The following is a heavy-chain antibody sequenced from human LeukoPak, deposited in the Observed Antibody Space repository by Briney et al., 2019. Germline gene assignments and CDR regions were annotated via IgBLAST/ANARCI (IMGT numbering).Heavy chain of an antibody. CDR1: GFTFSDYW. D-gene: IGHD2-2*01. Sequence: PGGSLRLSCAAFGFTFSDYWMSWVRQAPGKGLEWVANIKQDGSEKYYVDSVKGRFTISRDNAKNSLYLQMNSLGAEDTAVYYCARSCSSSSCAGWFDPWGQGTLVSVSS. V-gene: IGHV3-7*01. CDR2: IKQDGSEK. CDR3: ARSCSSSSCAGWFDP. J-gene: IGHJ5*02.